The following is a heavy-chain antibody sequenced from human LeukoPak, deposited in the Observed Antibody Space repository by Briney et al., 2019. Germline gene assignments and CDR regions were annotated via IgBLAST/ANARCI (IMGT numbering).Heavy chain of an antibody. Sequence: PGGSLKLSCAASGFTFSSYGMHWVRQAPGKGLEWVAVISYDGSNKYYADSVKGRFTISRDNSKNTLYLQMNSLRAEDTAVYYCARDLAPAPLDYWGQGTLVTVSS. CDR2: ISYDGSNK. CDR1: GFTFSSYG. J-gene: IGHJ4*02. CDR3: ARDLAPAPLDY. V-gene: IGHV3-30*19.